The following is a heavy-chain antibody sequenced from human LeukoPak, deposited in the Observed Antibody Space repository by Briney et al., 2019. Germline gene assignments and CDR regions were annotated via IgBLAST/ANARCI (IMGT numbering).Heavy chain of an antibody. CDR1: GFTFSSYS. CDR3: ARQQQLKGYYYYYGMDV. Sequence: GGSLRLSCAASGFTFSSYSMNWVRQAPGKGLEWVSSISSSSSYIYYADSVKGRFTISRDNAKNSLYLQMNSLRAEDTAVYYCARQQQLKGYYYYYGMDVWGQGTTVTVSS. D-gene: IGHD6-13*01. V-gene: IGHV3-21*01. CDR2: ISSSSSYI. J-gene: IGHJ6*02.